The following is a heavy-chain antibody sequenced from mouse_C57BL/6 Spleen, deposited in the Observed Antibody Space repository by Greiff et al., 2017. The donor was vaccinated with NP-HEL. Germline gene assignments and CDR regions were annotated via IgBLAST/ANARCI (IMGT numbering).Heavy chain of an antibody. CDR1: GFSLTRYG. V-gene: IGHV2-5*01. CDR3: AALTGTYFDY. CDR2: IWRGGRT. Sequence: VQLQESGPGLVQPSQSLSITCTVSGFSLTRYGVPWVRQSPGKGLEWLGVIWRGGRTDYNAVFMSRLSIPKDNSKGQVFFKMNSLQADDTAIYYCAALTGTYFDYWGQGTTLTVSS. J-gene: IGHJ2*01. D-gene: IGHD4-1*01.